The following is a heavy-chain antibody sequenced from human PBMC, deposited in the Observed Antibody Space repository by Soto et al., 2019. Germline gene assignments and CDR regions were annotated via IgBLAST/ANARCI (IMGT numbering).Heavy chain of an antibody. CDR1: GYSFTSYW. Sequence: GESLKISCKGSGYSFTSYWIGWVRQMPGKGLEWMGIIYPGDSDTRYSPSFQGQVTISADKSISTAYLQWSSLKASDTAMYYCARHSGGPSDRGDYMDVWGKGTTVTVSS. CDR3: ARHSGGPSDRGDYMDV. J-gene: IGHJ6*03. V-gene: IGHV5-51*01. D-gene: IGHD2-15*01. CDR2: IYPGDSDT.